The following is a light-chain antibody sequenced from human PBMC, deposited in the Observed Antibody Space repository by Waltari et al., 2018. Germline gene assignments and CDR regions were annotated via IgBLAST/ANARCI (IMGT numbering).Light chain of an antibody. CDR2: KAS. J-gene: IGKJ1*01. CDR1: QSISSW. Sequence: DIQMTQSPSTLSASVGERVTITCRASQSISSWLAWYQQKPGKAPKLLIYKASSLESGVPSRFSGSGSGTEFTLTISSLQPDDFATYYCRQYNSYAWTFGQGTKVEIK. V-gene: IGKV1-5*03. CDR3: RQYNSYAWT.